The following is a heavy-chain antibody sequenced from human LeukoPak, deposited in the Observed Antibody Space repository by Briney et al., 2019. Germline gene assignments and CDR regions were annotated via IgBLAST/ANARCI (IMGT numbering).Heavy chain of an antibody. CDR3: ARARGYFDY. Sequence: PSETLSLTCSVSGGSISSSSYYWGWLRQPPGKGLEWIGSIYYSGSTYYNPSPKSRVTISVDTSKNQFSLKLSSVTAADTAVYYCARARGYFDYWGQGTLVTVSS. V-gene: IGHV4-39*01. CDR2: IYYSGST. J-gene: IGHJ4*02. CDR1: GGSISSSSYY.